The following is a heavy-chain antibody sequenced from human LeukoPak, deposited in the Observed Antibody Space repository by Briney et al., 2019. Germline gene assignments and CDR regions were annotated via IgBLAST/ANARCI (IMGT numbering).Heavy chain of an antibody. Sequence: GGSLRLSCAASGFTFSNYWMHWVRQAPGKGLVWVSRINSDGSSTRYADSVKGRLTISRDNAKNTLYLQMNSLRAEDTAVYYCTRELDWLPTLDYWGQGTLVTVSS. CDR3: TRELDWLPTLDY. CDR2: INSDGSST. CDR1: GFTFSNYW. D-gene: IGHD3-9*01. J-gene: IGHJ4*02. V-gene: IGHV3-74*01.